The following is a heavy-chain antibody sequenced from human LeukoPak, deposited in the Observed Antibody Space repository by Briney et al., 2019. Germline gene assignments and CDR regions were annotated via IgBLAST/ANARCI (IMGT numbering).Heavy chain of an antibody. D-gene: IGHD3-22*01. J-gene: IGHJ3*02. CDR1: GFSFSSYG. V-gene: IGHV3-20*01. Sequence: GGTLRLSCAASGFSFSSYGMSWVRQAPGKGLEWVSGINWNGGSTGYADSVKGRFTISRDNAKNSLYLQMNSLRAEDTALYHCARKEYRYYYDTKRGAFDIWGQGTMVTVSS. CDR2: INWNGGST. CDR3: ARKEYRYYYDTKRGAFDI.